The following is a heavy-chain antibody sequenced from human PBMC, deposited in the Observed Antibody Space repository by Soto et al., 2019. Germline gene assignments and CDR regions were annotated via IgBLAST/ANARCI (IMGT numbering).Heavy chain of an antibody. J-gene: IGHJ6*03. Sequence: GASVKVSCKASGYTFTSYDINWVRQATGQGLEWMGWMNPNSSNTGYAQKFQGRVTMTRNTSISTAYMELSSLRSEDTSVYYCARTVWGSGIYYYYYMDVWGKGTTVTVSS. CDR1: GYTFTSYD. V-gene: IGHV1-8*01. D-gene: IGHD3-10*01. CDR3: ARTVWGSGIYYYYYMDV. CDR2: MNPNSSNT.